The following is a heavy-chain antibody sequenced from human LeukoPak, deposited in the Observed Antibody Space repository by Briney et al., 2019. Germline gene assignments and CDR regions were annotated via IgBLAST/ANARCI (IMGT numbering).Heavy chain of an antibody. CDR3: AREDYGSGSYLNWFDS. D-gene: IGHD3-10*01. Sequence: PGGSLRLSCAASGFTFSSYGMHWVRQAPGKGLEWVAVISYDGSNKYYADSVKGRFTISRDNSKNTLYLQMNSLRAEDTAVYYCAREDYGSGSYLNWFDSWGQGTLVTVSS. V-gene: IGHV3-30*03. J-gene: IGHJ5*01. CDR2: ISYDGSNK. CDR1: GFTFSSYG.